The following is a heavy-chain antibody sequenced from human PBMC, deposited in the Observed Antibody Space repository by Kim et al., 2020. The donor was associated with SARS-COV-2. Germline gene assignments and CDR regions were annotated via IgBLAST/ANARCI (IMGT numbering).Heavy chain of an antibody. CDR3: ASSSGYYFNWFDP. Sequence: GGSLRLSCAASGFTFSSYEMNWVRQAPGKGLEWVSYISSSGSTIYYADSVKGRFTISRDNAKNSLYLQMNSLRAEDTAVYYCASSSGYYFNWFDPWGQGTLVTVSS. V-gene: IGHV3-48*03. CDR2: ISSSGSTI. CDR1: GFTFSSYE. D-gene: IGHD3-22*01. J-gene: IGHJ5*02.